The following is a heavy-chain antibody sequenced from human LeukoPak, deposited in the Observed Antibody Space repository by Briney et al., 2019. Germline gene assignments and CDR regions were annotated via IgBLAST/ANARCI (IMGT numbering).Heavy chain of an antibody. V-gene: IGHV1-46*01. CDR3: ARELSIGGLIDY. Sequence: ASVKVSCKASGYTFTSYYMHWVRQAPGQGLEWMGIINPSGGSTSYAQKFQGRVTMTRDTSTSTVYMELSSPRSEDTAVYYCARELSIGGLIDYWGQGTLVTVSS. CDR1: GYTFTSYY. D-gene: IGHD3-16*01. CDR2: INPSGGST. J-gene: IGHJ4*02.